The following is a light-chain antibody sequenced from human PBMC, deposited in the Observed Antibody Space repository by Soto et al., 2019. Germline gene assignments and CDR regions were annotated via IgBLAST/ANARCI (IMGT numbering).Light chain of an antibody. Sequence: EIVMTQSPATLSVSPGERATLSCSASQSVNNNLAWYQQKPGQAPRLLIYGASTRATGIPARFSGSVSGSDFTLTISSLQSEDFAIYYCQQYNNWWTFGQGTKVEIK. CDR1: QSVNNN. CDR3: QQYNNWWT. J-gene: IGKJ1*01. CDR2: GAS. V-gene: IGKV3-15*01.